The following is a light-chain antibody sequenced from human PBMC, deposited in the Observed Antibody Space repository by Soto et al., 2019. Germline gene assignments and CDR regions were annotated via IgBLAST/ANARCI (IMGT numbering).Light chain of an antibody. CDR1: QGISSY. CDR2: TAS. CDR3: QQLNSYPLT. J-gene: IGKJ4*01. V-gene: IGKV1-9*01. Sequence: DIQLTQSPSFLSACVGDRVTITCRASQGISSYLAWYDQKPGKAPKLLIYTASTLQSAVPSRFSGSGSGTEFTLTISILQPEDFATYYCQQLNSYPLTFGGGNKVEIQ.